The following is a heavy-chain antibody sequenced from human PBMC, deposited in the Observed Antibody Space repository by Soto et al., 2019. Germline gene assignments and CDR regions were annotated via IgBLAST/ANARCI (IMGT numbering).Heavy chain of an antibody. CDR3: ASGTRYSGFDY. CDR2: INHSGST. D-gene: IGHD5-12*01. Sequence: QVQLQQWGAGLLKPSETLSLTCAVYGGSFSGYYWSWIRQPPGKGLEWIGEINHSGSTNYNPSLKSRVTISVDTSKNQFSLKLSSVTAADTAVYYCASGTRYSGFDYWGQGTLVTVSS. V-gene: IGHV4-34*01. J-gene: IGHJ4*02. CDR1: GGSFSGYY.